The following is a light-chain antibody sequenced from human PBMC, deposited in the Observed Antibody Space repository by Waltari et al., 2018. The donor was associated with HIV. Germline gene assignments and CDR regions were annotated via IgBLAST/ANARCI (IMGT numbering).Light chain of an antibody. CDR1: QDICSS. Sequence: DIRMTQSPSSLSASVGDRINITCRASQDICSSLAWYQQMPGTVPKRVIFSASSLQSGVSSRFSGSGSGTYFTLTISSLQPEDAATYFCQKYNSAPHTFGQGTRVEI. J-gene: IGKJ1*01. CDR2: SAS. CDR3: QKYNSAPHT. V-gene: IGKV1-27*01.